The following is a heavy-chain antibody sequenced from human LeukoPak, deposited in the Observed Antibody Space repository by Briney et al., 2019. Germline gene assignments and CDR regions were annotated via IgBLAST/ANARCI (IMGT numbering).Heavy chain of an antibody. V-gene: IGHV4-59*01. D-gene: IGHD4-17*01. CDR1: GGSISSNY. J-gene: IGHJ4*02. Sequence: SETLSLTCTVSGGSISSNYWSWLRQPPGKGLEWIGYIYYSGSTNYNPSLKSRVTISVDTSKNQFSLKLSSVTAADTAVYYCARVDYGDYRADYWGQGTLVTVSS. CDR3: ARVDYGDYRADY. CDR2: IYYSGST.